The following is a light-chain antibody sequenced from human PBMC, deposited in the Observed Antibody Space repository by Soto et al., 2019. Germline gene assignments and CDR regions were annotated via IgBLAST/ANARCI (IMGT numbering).Light chain of an antibody. Sequence: QAVVTQPPSVSAAPGQKVTISCSGSSSNIGNNYVSWYQQLPGTAPKLLIYDNNKRPSGIPDRFSGSKSGTSATLGITGLQTGDEADYYCGTWDSSLSAVVVGGGTKLTVL. V-gene: IGLV1-51*01. CDR1: SSNIGNNY. CDR2: DNN. CDR3: GTWDSSLSAVV. J-gene: IGLJ2*01.